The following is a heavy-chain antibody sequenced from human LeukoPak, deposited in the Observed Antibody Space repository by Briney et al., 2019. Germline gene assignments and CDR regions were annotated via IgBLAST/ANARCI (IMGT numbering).Heavy chain of an antibody. CDR1: GFTFSGYW. V-gene: IGHV3-49*03. CDR2: IRSKAYGGTT. Sequence: TGGSLRLSCAASGFTFSGYWMSWFRQAPGKGLEWVGFIRSKAYGGTTEYAASVKGRFTISRDDSKSIAYLQMNSLKTEDTAVYYCTRDPVGAMAYWGQGTLVTVSS. J-gene: IGHJ4*02. CDR3: TRDPVGAMAY. D-gene: IGHD1-26*01.